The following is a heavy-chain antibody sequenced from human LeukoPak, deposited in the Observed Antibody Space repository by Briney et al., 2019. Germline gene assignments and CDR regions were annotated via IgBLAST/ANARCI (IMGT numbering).Heavy chain of an antibody. Sequence: NPSETLSLTCTVSGGSISRNYWSWIRQPPGKGLEWIGYIHSIGTTNYNPSLKSRVTISVDTSKNQFSLKLSSVTAADTAVYYCATSYYGSGTYYNWFDPWGQGTLVTVSS. D-gene: IGHD3-10*01. V-gene: IGHV4-59*01. CDR3: ATSYYGSGTYYNWFDP. CDR2: IHSIGTT. CDR1: GGSISRNY. J-gene: IGHJ5*02.